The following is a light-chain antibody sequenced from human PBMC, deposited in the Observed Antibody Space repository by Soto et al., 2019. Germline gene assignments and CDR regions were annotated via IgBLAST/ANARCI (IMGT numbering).Light chain of an antibody. CDR1: SSDVGGYNY. CDR3: SSKTSSRTPFV. CDR2: EVN. V-gene: IGLV2-14*01. J-gene: IGLJ1*01. Sequence: QSVLTQPASVSGSPGQSITISCTGTSSDVGGYNYVSWYQQHPGNAPRLMIYEVNNRPSGVPNRFSGSKSGNTASLTISGLQAEDEADYYCSSKTSSRTPFVFGTGTKATVL.